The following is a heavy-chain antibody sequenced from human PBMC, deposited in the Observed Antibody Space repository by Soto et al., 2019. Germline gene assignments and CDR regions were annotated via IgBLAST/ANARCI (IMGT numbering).Heavy chain of an antibody. J-gene: IGHJ4*02. CDR3: AKTGYATVTTWLDY. CDR1: GFTFSSYA. Sequence: EVQLLESGGGLVQPGGSLRLSCAASGFTFSSYAMSWVRQAPGKGLEWGSAISGSGGSTYYAASVKGRFTSSRDNSKTALYLQLNSLRAADTAVYYCAKTGYATVTTWLDYWGQGTLVTVSS. V-gene: IGHV3-23*01. D-gene: IGHD4-4*01. CDR2: ISGSGGST.